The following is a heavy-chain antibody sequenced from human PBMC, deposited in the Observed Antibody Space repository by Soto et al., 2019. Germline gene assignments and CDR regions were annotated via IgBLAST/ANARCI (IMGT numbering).Heavy chain of an antibody. J-gene: IGHJ3*02. CDR3: ARLQYTVVTALDI. CDR2: IFYSGGA. D-gene: IGHD2-15*01. CDR1: GGSINSATYY. Sequence: SETLSLTCSVSGGSINSATYYWSWVRQRPGKGLEWIGHIFYSGGAYYSASLKTRLAISVDTSKNQFSLKLSSVTAADTAVYYCARLQYTVVTALDIWGQGTMVTVSS. V-gene: IGHV4-31*03.